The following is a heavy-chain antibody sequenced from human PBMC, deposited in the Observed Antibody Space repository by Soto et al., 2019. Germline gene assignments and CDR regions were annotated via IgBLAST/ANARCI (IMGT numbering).Heavy chain of an antibody. CDR3: AKARVRIVGANSFDY. D-gene: IGHD1-26*01. V-gene: IGHV3-74*01. CDR1: GFTFSLYW. CDR2: LNGDGSGT. J-gene: IGHJ4*02. Sequence: PGGSLRLSCAASGFTFSLYWMHWVRQAPGKGLEWVSRLNGDGSGTSYADSVQGRFTISRDNAKNTLYLQMNSLGPDDTAVYFCAKARVRIVGANSFDYWGQGTPVTVSS.